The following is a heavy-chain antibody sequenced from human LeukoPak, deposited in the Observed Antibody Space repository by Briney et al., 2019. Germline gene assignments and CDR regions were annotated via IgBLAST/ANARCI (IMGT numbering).Heavy chain of an antibody. V-gene: IGHV3-30*03. Sequence: PGRSLRLSCAASGFTFSSYGMHWVRQAPGKGLEWVAVISYDGSNKYYADSVRGRFTISRDNAKNSLYLQMNSLRAEDTAVYYCPRGSEWDLLGSCDYWGQGTLVTVSS. CDR2: ISYDGSNK. J-gene: IGHJ4*02. CDR1: GFTFSSYG. CDR3: PRGSEWDLLGSCDY. D-gene: IGHD1-26*01.